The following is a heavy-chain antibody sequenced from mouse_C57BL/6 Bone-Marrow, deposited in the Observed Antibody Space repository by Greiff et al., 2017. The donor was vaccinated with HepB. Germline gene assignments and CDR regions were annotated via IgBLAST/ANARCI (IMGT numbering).Heavy chain of an antibody. V-gene: IGHV1-55*01. Sequence: QVQLQQSGAELVKPGASVKMSCKASGYTFTSYWITWVKQRPGQGLEWIGDIYPGSGSTNYNEKFKSKATLTVDTSSSTAYMQLSSLTSEDSAVYYCASLGRSGLYAMDYWGQGTSVTVSS. CDR3: ASLGRSGLYAMDY. CDR2: IYPGSGST. J-gene: IGHJ4*01. CDR1: GYTFTSYW. D-gene: IGHD3-2*02.